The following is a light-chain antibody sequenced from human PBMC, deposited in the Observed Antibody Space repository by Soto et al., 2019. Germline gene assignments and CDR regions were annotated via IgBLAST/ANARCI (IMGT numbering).Light chain of an antibody. CDR2: AAS. CDR1: QGISNY. J-gene: IGKJ1*01. CDR3: QKYNSALWT. Sequence: DIQMTQSPSSLSASVGDRGTITCRASQGISNYLAWYQQKSWKVPKLLIYAASTLQSGVPSRFSGSGSGTDFPLTISSLQPEDVATYYCQKYNSALWTFGQGTKVEIK. V-gene: IGKV1-27*01.